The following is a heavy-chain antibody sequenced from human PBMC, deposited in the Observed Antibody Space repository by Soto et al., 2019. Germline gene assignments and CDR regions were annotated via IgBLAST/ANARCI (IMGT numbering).Heavy chain of an antibody. V-gene: IGHV1-3*01. Sequence: ASAKVSCKASGYTFTSYAMHWVRQAPGQRLEWMGWINAGNGNTKYSQKFQGRVTITRDTSASTAYMERSSLRSEDTAVYYCARGYDILTYYFDYWGQGTLVTVSS. J-gene: IGHJ4*02. CDR2: INAGNGNT. CDR3: ARGYDILTYYFDY. CDR1: GYTFTSYA. D-gene: IGHD3-9*01.